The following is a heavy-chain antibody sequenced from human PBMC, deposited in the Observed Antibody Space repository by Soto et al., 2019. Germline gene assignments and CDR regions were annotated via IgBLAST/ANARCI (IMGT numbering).Heavy chain of an antibody. D-gene: IGHD3-22*01. J-gene: IGHJ5*02. CDR2: IWYDGSNK. Sequence: TGGSLRLSCAASGFTFSSYGMHWVRQAPGKGLEWVAVIWYDGSNKYYADSVKGRFTISRDNSKNTLYLQMNSLRAEDTAVYYCAREAWDSSGYNGAGWFDPWGQGTLVTVSS. CDR3: AREAWDSSGYNGAGWFDP. V-gene: IGHV3-33*01. CDR1: GFTFSSYG.